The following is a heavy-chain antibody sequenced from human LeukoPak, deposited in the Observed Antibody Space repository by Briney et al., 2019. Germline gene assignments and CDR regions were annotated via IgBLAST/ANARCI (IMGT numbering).Heavy chain of an antibody. CDR1: GVTFSSYA. Sequence: GGSLRLSCAASGVTFSSYAMSWVRQAPGKGREGVSAISGSGGSTYYADSVKGRFTISRDNSKNTLYLQMNSLRAEDTAVYYCAKVSKRGYSGYSKDYGMDVWGQGTTVTVSS. J-gene: IGHJ6*02. V-gene: IGHV3-23*01. D-gene: IGHD5-12*01. CDR2: ISGSGGST. CDR3: AKVSKRGYSGYSKDYGMDV.